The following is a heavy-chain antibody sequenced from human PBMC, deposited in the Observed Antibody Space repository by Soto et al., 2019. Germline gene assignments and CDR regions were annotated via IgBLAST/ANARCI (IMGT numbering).Heavy chain of an antibody. V-gene: IGHV4-59*01. CDR1: GGSISSYY. J-gene: IGHJ4*02. D-gene: IGHD4-17*01. CDR3: AGGDYKSHFDY. CDR2: IYYSGST. Sequence: SETLSLTCTVSGGSISSYYWSWIRQPPGKGLEWIGYIYYSGSTNYNPSLKSRVTISVDTSKNQFSLKLSSVTAADTAVYYCAGGDYKSHFDYSGQGTLVTVSS.